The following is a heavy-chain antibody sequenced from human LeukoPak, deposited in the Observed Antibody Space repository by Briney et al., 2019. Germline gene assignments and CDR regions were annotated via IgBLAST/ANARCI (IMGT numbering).Heavy chain of an antibody. CDR1: GSTFDDYG. CDR2: INWNGGST. CDR3: ARDRQGSADSGGRNGGAWFDP. J-gene: IGHJ5*02. V-gene: IGHV3-20*01. Sequence: GGSLRLSCAASGSTFDDYGMSWVRQAPGKGLEWVSGINWNGGSTGYADSVKGRFTISRDNAKNSLYLQMNSLRAEDTALYHCARDRQGSADSGGRNGGAWFDPWGQGTLVTVS. D-gene: IGHD5-12*01.